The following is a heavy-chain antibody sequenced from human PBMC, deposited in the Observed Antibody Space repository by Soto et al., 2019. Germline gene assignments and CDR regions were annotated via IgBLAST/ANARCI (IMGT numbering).Heavy chain of an antibody. D-gene: IGHD6-6*01. CDR1: GGSISSGDYY. V-gene: IGHV4-30-4*01. CDR3: ASYSSSPRSVGYYYYYGMDV. Sequence: LSLTCTVSGGSISSGDYYWSWIRQPPGKGLEWIGYIYYSGSTYYNPSLKSRVTISVDTSKNQFSLKLSSVTAADTAVYYCASYSSSPRSVGYYYYYGMDVWGQGTTVTVSS. J-gene: IGHJ6*02. CDR2: IYYSGST.